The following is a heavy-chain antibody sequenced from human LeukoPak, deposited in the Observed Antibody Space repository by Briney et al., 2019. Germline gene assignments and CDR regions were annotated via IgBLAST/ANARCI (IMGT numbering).Heavy chain of an antibody. CDR2: IYYSGST. Sequence: SQTLSLTCTVSGGSISSGGYYWSWIRQHPGKGLEWIGYIYYSGSTYYNPSLKSRVTISVDTSKNQFSLKLSSVTAADTAVYYCARVLTYYHDSSGYRENAFDIWGQGTMVTVSS. D-gene: IGHD3-22*01. CDR1: GGSISSGGYY. V-gene: IGHV4-31*03. CDR3: ARVLTYYHDSSGYRENAFDI. J-gene: IGHJ3*02.